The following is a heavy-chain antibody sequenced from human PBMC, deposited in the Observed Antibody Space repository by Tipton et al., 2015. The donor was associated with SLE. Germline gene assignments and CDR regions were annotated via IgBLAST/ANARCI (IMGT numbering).Heavy chain of an antibody. CDR3: AGGWYYYYYMDV. V-gene: IGHV3-30*02. CDR2: IRYDGSNK. J-gene: IGHJ6*03. CDR1: GFTFSSYG. Sequence: SGFTFSSYGMHWVRQAPGKGLEWVAFIRYDGSNKYYADSVKGRFTISRDNSKNTLYLQMNSLRAEDTAVYYCAGGWYYYYYMDVWGKGTTVTVSS.